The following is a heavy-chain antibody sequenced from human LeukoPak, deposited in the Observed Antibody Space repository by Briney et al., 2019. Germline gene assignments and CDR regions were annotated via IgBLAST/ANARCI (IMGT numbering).Heavy chain of an antibody. Sequence: ASVKVSRKASGGTFSSYAISWVRQAPGQGLEWTGRIIPILGIANYAQKFQGRVTITADKSTSTAYMELSSLRSEDTAVYYCAGGTTNTKGAFDMWGQGTMVTVSS. D-gene: IGHD2-8*01. V-gene: IGHV1-69*04. CDR2: IIPILGIA. J-gene: IGHJ3*02. CDR1: GGTFSSYA. CDR3: AGGTTNTKGAFDM.